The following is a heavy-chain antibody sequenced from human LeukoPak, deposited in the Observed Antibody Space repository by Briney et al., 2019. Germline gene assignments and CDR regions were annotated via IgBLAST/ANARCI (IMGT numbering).Heavy chain of an antibody. CDR3: ARQVSLLDHYYYYMDV. J-gene: IGHJ6*03. CDR1: GYSFTSYW. Sequence: GESLKISCKGSGYSFTSYWIGWVRQMPGKGLEWMGIIYPDDSATRYSPSFQGQVTISADKSISTAYLQWSSLKASDTAMYYCARQVSLLDHYYYYMDVWGKGTTVTVSS. V-gene: IGHV5-51*01. CDR2: IYPDDSAT. D-gene: IGHD4-11*01.